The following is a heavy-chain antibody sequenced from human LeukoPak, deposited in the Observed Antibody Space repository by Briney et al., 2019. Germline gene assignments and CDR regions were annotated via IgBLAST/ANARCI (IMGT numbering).Heavy chain of an antibody. J-gene: IGHJ4*02. CDR2: IKYDGSEE. CDR1: GFTSNENW. CDR3: ARSPSGFRSTFVN. V-gene: IGHV3-7*03. Sequence: GGSLRLSCVASGFTSNENWMSWVRQVPGKGLEWVANIKYDGSEEDYADSVKGRFIISRDNAKNSLYLHMKSLTAEDTAVYFCARSPSGFRSTFVNWGQGTLVSVSS. D-gene: IGHD3-9*01.